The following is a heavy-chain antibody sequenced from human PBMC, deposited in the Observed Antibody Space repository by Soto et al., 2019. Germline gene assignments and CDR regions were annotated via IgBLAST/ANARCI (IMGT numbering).Heavy chain of an antibody. Sequence: ASVKVSCKASGYTFTSYAMHWVRQAPGQRLEWMGWINAGNGNTKYSQKFQGRVTITRDTSASTAYMELSSLRSEDTAVYYCARRVGTRYNYYYGMDVWGQGTTVTVSS. D-gene: IGHD2-21*02. V-gene: IGHV1-3*01. CDR2: INAGNGNT. CDR3: ARRVGTRYNYYYGMDV. CDR1: GYTFTSYA. J-gene: IGHJ6*02.